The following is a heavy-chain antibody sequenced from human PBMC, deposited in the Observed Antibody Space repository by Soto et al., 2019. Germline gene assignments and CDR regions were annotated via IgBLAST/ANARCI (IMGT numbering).Heavy chain of an antibody. V-gene: IGHV3-15*01. Sequence: PGGSLRLSCAASGFAFKYARMTWVRQAPGKGLEWVGHIRSNIDGATTAYAAPVKGRFTISRDESKNTVDLQMNSLITEDTAVYYCTTDWGSGTHYARAFDVWGQGXMVTVSS. D-gene: IGHD3-16*01. CDR1: GFAFKYAR. J-gene: IGHJ3*01. CDR3: TTDWGSGTHYARAFDV. CDR2: IRSNIDGATT.